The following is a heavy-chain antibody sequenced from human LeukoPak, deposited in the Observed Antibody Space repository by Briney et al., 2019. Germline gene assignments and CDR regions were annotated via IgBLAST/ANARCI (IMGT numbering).Heavy chain of an antibody. J-gene: IGHJ6*02. V-gene: IGHV1-24*01. CDR2: FDPEDGET. D-gene: IGHD3-3*01. Sequence: ASVKVSCKVSGYTLTELSMHWVRQAPGKGHEWMGGFDPEDGETIYAQKFQGRVTMTEDTSTDTAYMELSSLRSEDTAVYYCATVRFTTPYYYYGMDVWGQGTTVTVSS. CDR3: ATVRFTTPYYYYGMDV. CDR1: GYTLTELS.